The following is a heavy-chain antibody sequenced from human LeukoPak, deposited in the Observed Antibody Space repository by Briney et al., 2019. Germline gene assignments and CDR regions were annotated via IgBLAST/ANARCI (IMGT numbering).Heavy chain of an antibody. CDR3: ARDHGISGTAFHP. J-gene: IGHJ5*02. D-gene: IGHD1-20*01. V-gene: IGHV3-23*01. CDR2: ISGSGGST. CDR1: GFTFSSYA. Sequence: GGSLRLFCAASGFTFSSYAMRWVRQAPGNGLGWVSAISGSGGSTYYADSLKGRFTIYRDNSNNTPYLQMNSLRAEDTAVYYCARDHGISGTAFHPRGKGTLVTVSS.